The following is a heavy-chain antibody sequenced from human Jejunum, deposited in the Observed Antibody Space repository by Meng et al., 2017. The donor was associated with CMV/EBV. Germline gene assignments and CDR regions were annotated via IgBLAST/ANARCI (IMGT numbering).Heavy chain of an antibody. J-gene: IGHJ6*02. CDR2: INIDGSTT. Sequence: FTFSSYWMHWVPQAPGKGLVWVSRINIDGSTTTYADSVKGRFTISRDNAKNTLYLQMNSLRAEDTALYYCAQTGARGFGAGYGMDVWGQGTTVTVSS. V-gene: IGHV3-74*01. CDR1: FTFSSYW. D-gene: IGHD3-10*01. CDR3: AQTGARGFGAGYGMDV.